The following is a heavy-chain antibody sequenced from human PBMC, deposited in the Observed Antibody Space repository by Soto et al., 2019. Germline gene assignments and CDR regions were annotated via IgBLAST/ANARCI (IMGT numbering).Heavy chain of an antibody. J-gene: IGHJ6*02. V-gene: IGHV1-46*01. CDR3: ARGDGRGSSGFYYYSGMDV. Sequence: QVQLVQSGAEVKKPGASVKVSCKASGYIFSNYYMHWVRQAPRQGLEWVGIINPSGGTTSYAQKSQGRVTLTSDTSTSTFYMELSSLRSEDTAVYYCARGDGRGSSGFYYYSGMDVWGQGTTVTVSS. CDR1: GYIFSNYY. D-gene: IGHD6-25*01. CDR2: INPSGGTT.